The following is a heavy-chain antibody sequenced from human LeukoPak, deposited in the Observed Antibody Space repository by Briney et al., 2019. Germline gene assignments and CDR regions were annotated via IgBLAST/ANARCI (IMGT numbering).Heavy chain of an antibody. CDR1: GYTFTIYG. CDR3: ARESVVEYYFDY. Sequence: ASVKVSFKASGYTFTIYGISWVRQAPGQGLEWMGWISAYNGNINYAQKLQGRVTMTTDTSTSTAYMELRSLRSDDTAVYYCARESVVEYYFDYWGQGTLVTVSS. D-gene: IGHD2-15*01. V-gene: IGHV1-18*04. CDR2: ISAYNGNI. J-gene: IGHJ4*02.